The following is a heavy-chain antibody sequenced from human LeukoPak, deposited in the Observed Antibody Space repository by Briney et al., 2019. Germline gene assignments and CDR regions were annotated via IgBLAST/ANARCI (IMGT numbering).Heavy chain of an antibody. J-gene: IGHJ4*02. CDR1: GFTFSSYA. D-gene: IGHD2-2*01. Sequence: GGSLRLSCAASGFTFSSYAMSWVRQAPGKGVEWVSAISGSGGSTYYADSVKGRFSISRDNSKNTLYLQLNSLRAEDTAVYYCAKEKAGYCSSTSCFDGYDYWGQGTLVTVSS. CDR3: AKEKAGYCSSTSCFDGYDY. V-gene: IGHV3-23*01. CDR2: ISGSGGST.